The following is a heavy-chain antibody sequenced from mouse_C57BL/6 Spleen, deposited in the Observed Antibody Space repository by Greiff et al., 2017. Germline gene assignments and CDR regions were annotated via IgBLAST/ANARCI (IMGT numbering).Heavy chain of an antibody. CDR1: GFSLTSYG. J-gene: IGHJ1*03. D-gene: IGHD2-12*01. V-gene: IGHV2-2*01. CDR2: IWSGGST. Sequence: VHLVESGPGLVQPSQSLSITCTVSGFSLTSYGVHWVRQSPGKGLEWLGVIWSGGSTDYNAAFISRLSISKDNSKSQVFFKMNSLQADDTAIYYCARNLRGYFDVWGTGTTVTVSS. CDR3: ARNLRGYFDV.